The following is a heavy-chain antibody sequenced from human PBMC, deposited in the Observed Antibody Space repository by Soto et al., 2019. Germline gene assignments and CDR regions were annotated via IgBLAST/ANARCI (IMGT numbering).Heavy chain of an antibody. CDR2: ISYDGSKK. D-gene: IGHD6-13*01. CDR3: AKGGPFSIAAAGTQ. V-gene: IGHV3-30*18. Sequence: GDSLKISFAASGFTFSSYGMHWCRQAPGKGLEWVAVISYDGSKKYYADSVKGRFTISRDNSKNTLYLQMNSLRVEDTAVYYCAKGGPFSIAAAGTQWGQGTLVTAPQ. CDR1: GFTFSSYG. J-gene: IGHJ4*02.